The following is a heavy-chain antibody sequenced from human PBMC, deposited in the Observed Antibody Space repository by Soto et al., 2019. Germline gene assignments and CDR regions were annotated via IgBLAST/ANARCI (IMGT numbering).Heavy chain of an antibody. V-gene: IGHV1-18*01. J-gene: IGHJ4*02. CDR1: GYTFTSYG. D-gene: IGHD1-7*01. Sequence: GASVKVSCKASGYTFTSYGISWVRQAPGQGLEWMGWISAYNGNTNYAQKLQGRVTMTTDTSTSTAYMELRSLRSDDTAVYYCARDSPEYNWNYEFDYWGQGTLVTVS. CDR2: ISAYNGNT. CDR3: ARDSPEYNWNYEFDY.